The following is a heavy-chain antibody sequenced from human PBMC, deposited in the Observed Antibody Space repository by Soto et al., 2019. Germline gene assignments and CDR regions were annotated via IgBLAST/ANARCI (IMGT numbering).Heavy chain of an antibody. CDR1: GYTFTTYG. Sequence: QVQLVQSGAEVRKPGASVKVSCKASGYTFTTYGISWVRQAPGQGLEWMGWISGYNGHTKYAQKFQGRVTMTTDTTPSTVYMDRRSLRSDDTAVYYCARGGEMPYYYYGLDVWGQGTTVTVSS. CDR3: ARGGEMPYYYYGLDV. CDR2: ISGYNGHT. V-gene: IGHV1-18*01. D-gene: IGHD3-16*01. J-gene: IGHJ6*02.